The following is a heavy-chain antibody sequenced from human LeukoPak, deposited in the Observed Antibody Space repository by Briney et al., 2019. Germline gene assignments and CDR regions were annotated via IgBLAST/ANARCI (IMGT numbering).Heavy chain of an antibody. Sequence: PGGSLRLSCAASGFTFSSYTMNWVRQAPGKGLEWVSSIISSSSYIYYADSVRGRFTISRDNAKNSLYLQMNSLRAEDTAVYYCASLIAAAGDYWGQGTLVTVSS. D-gene: IGHD6-13*01. CDR2: IISSSSYI. J-gene: IGHJ4*01. CDR1: GFTFSSYT. CDR3: ASLIAAAGDY. V-gene: IGHV3-21*01.